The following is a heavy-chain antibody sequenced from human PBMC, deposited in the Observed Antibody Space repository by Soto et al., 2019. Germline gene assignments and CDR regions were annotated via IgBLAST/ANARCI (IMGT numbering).Heavy chain of an antibody. CDR1: GGSINSYW. Sequence: ETLSLTCSVSGGSINSYWWSWIRQPAGKGLEWIGRVYSSGTTDYNPSLNSRATLSVETSKNQFSLKLSSVTAADTAVYYCARDIGSYAYGEGYWGQGIQVTVSS. V-gene: IGHV4-4*07. CDR2: VYSSGTT. CDR3: ARDIGSYAYGEGY. D-gene: IGHD3-10*01. J-gene: IGHJ4*02.